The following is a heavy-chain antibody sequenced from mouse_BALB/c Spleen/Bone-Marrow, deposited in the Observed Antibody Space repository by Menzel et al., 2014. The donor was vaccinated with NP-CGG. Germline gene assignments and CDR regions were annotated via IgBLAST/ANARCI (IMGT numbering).Heavy chain of an antibody. Sequence: VQLQQPGAELVKPGASVKLSCTASGFNIKDTYMHWVKQRPEQGLEWIGRIDPANGNTKYDPKFQGKATITADTSSNTAYLQLSSLTSEDTAVYYCATDSSGYLDYWSQGTTLTVSS. CDR1: GFNIKDTY. D-gene: IGHD3-2*01. CDR3: ATDSSGYLDY. J-gene: IGHJ2*01. CDR2: IDPANGNT. V-gene: IGHV14-3*02.